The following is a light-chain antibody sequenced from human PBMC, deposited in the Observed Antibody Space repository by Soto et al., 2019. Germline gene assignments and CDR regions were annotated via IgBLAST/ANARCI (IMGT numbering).Light chain of an antibody. Sequence: DIQMTQSPSTLSASVGDRVTITCRASQRISSWLAWYQQKPGKAPKLLIYEASILQSGVPSRFSGSGSGTEFTLTISSLQPDDFATYYCQHFLSYPLTFGGGTKVYI. CDR1: QRISSW. V-gene: IGKV1-5*03. J-gene: IGKJ4*01. CDR3: QHFLSYPLT. CDR2: EAS.